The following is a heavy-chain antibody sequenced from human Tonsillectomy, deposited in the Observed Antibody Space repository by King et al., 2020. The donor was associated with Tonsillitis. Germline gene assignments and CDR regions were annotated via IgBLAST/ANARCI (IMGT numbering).Heavy chain of an antibody. CDR3: ARGPGISVYSGLDV. J-gene: IGHJ6*02. CDR2: INSGGST. CDR1: VFTVSSNY. V-gene: IGHV3-53*04. D-gene: IGHD6-13*01. Sequence: VQLVESGGGLVQPGGSLRLSCAASVFTVSSNYMSWVRQAPGKGLEWVSVINSGGSTYFADSVKGRFTISRHNSKNTLYLQMNSLRVEDPAVYYFARGPGISVYSGLDVWGQGTTVTVSS.